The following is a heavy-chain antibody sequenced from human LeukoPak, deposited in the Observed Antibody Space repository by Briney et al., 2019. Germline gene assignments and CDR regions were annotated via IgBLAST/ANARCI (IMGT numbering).Heavy chain of an antibody. V-gene: IGHV5-51*01. CDR3: ARHIGYSAWNPDY. J-gene: IGHJ4*02. CDR2: IYPYDSET. CDR1: GYSFTGFW. D-gene: IGHD5-18*01. Sequence: GESPEISCKASGYSFTGFWNGWVRQMPGTGLGLMGIIYPYDSETRYSPSFQGQVTISADKSISAAYLQWSSLKASDTAMYYCARHIGYSAWNPDYWGQGTLVTVSS.